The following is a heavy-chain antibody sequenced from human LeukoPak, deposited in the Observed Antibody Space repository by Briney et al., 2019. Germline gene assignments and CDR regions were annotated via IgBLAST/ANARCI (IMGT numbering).Heavy chain of an antibody. CDR1: GFTFSSYA. CDR2: ISGSGGST. Sequence: GGSLRLSCAASGFTFSSYAMSWVRQAPGKGLEWVSAISGSGGSTYYADSVKGRFTISRDNSKNTLYLQMNSLRAEDTAVYYCARARGLLSYYFDYWGQGTLVTVSS. J-gene: IGHJ4*02. CDR3: ARARGLLSYYFDY. D-gene: IGHD3-10*01. V-gene: IGHV3-23*01.